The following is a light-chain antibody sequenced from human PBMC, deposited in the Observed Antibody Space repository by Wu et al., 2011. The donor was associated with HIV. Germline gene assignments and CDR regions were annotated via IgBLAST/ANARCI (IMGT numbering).Light chain of an antibody. V-gene: IGKV3-11*01. J-gene: IGKJ5*01. CDR3: QQGSSWPLT. CDR2: GAS. CDR1: QSVSTY. Sequence: EIVLTQSPATLSLSPGERATLSCRSSQSVSTYLAWYQQKPGQAPRLLIYGASNRATGIPASFSGSGSGTDFTLTISSLEPEDFAVYYCQQGSSWPLTFGQGTR.